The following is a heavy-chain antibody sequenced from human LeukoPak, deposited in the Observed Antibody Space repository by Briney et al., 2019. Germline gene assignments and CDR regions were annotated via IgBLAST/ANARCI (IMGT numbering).Heavy chain of an antibody. Sequence: GASVKVSCKASGYTFTSFDINWVRQATGQGLEWMGWMNYNSGNTGYAQKFQGRVIMTRNISISTAYMELNSLRAEDTAVYYCAREFVGAHRASFDYWGQGTLVTVSS. CDR3: AREFVGAHRASFDY. CDR2: MNYNSGNT. CDR1: GYTFTSFD. V-gene: IGHV1-8*01. D-gene: IGHD1-26*01. J-gene: IGHJ4*02.